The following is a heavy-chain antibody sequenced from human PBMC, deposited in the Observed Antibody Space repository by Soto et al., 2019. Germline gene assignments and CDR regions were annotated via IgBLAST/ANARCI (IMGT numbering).Heavy chain of an antibody. CDR2: IYYSGST. J-gene: IGHJ6*02. CDR1: GVSISSSSCY. V-gene: IGHV4-39*01. CDR3: ARPSGPYYYGMDV. Sequence: SETLSLTCTVSGVSISSSSCYWGWIRQPPGKGLEWIGSIYYSGSTYYNPSLKSRVTISVDTSKNQFSLKLSSVTAADTAVYYCARPSGPYYYGMDVWGQGTTVT. D-gene: IGHD3-10*01.